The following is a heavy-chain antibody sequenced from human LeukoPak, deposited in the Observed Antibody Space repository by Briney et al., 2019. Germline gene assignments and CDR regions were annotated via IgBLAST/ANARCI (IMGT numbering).Heavy chain of an antibody. Sequence: PSETLSLTCAVSGGSISRGGYYWSWIRQPPGKGLEWIGYIYHSGSTYYNPSLKSRVTISVDRSKNQFSLKLSSVTAADTAVYYCARGFLEWLYYDYWGQGTLVTVSS. CDR3: ARGFLEWLYYDY. J-gene: IGHJ4*02. D-gene: IGHD3-3*01. CDR2: IYHSGST. V-gene: IGHV4-30-2*01. CDR1: GGSISRGGYY.